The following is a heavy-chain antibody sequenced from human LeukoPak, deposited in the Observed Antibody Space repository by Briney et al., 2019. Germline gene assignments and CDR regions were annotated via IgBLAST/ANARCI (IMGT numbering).Heavy chain of an antibody. V-gene: IGHV1-18*01. CDR2: ISGYNGNT. CDR1: GYSFSSYG. D-gene: IGHD3-10*01. Sequence: ASVKVSCKTSGYSFSSYGISWVRQTPGQGREWMGWISGYNGNTYYSQKSQGRVTMTIDTPTGTAYMEVRSLRSDDTGMYYCARASGSAGYQPPEFFQHWGQGTLVTVSS. CDR3: ARASGSAGYQPPEFFQH. J-gene: IGHJ1*01.